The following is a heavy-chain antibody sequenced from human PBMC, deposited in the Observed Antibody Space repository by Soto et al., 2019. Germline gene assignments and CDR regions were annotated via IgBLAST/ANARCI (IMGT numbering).Heavy chain of an antibody. J-gene: IGHJ5*02. D-gene: IGHD2-2*01. CDR2: INHSGST. CDR1: GGSFSGYY. V-gene: IGHV4-34*01. CDR3: ARGGPPHPNIVVVPAAMTSGRGRWFDP. Sequence: SETLSLTCAVYGGSFSGYYWSWIRQPPGKGLEWIGEINHSGSTNYNPSLKSRVTISVDTSKNQFSLKLSSVTAADTAVYYCARGGPPHPNIVVVPAAMTSGRGRWFDPWGQGTLVTVSS.